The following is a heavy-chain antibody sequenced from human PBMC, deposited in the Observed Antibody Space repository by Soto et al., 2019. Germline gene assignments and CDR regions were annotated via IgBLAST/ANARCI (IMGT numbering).Heavy chain of an antibody. Sequence: SETLSLTCTVSGDSISSNYWSWIRQPPGKGLEWIGYFHYSANTNYNPSLKSRVTISVDTSKNQFSLKLSSVTAADTAVYYCARDGSGSSPHAFDIWGQGTMVPVSS. CDR2: FHYSANT. J-gene: IGHJ3*02. V-gene: IGHV4-59*01. D-gene: IGHD1-26*01. CDR3: ARDGSGSSPHAFDI. CDR1: GDSISSNY.